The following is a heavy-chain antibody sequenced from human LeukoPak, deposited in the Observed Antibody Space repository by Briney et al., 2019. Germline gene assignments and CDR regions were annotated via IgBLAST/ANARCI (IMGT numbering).Heavy chain of an antibody. Sequence: PSETLSLTCTVSGGSISSSSDYWSWIRQPPGKGLEWIGEINHSGSTNYNPSLKSRVTISVDTSKNQFSLKLSSVTAADTAVYYCARLRRWNYYYYYYYMDVWGKGTTVTISS. J-gene: IGHJ6*03. CDR1: GGSISSSSDY. D-gene: IGHD1-7*01. CDR2: INHSGST. CDR3: ARLRRWNYYYYYYYMDV. V-gene: IGHV4-39*07.